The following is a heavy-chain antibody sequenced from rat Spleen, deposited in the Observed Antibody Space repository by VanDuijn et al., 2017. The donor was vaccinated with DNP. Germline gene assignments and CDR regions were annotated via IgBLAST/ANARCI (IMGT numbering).Heavy chain of an antibody. CDR1: GFTFSDYS. D-gene: IGHD1-6*01. CDR3: ARHGYTTDYYYFEY. CDR2: ISYDGGST. J-gene: IGHJ2*01. Sequence: EVQLVESGGGLVQPGRSLKLSCAASGFTFSDYSMAWVRQAPTKGLEWVASISYDGGSTYYRDSVKGRFTISRDNAKSTLYLQMNSLRSEDTATYYCARHGYTTDYYYFEYWGQGVMVTVSS. V-gene: IGHV5-22*01.